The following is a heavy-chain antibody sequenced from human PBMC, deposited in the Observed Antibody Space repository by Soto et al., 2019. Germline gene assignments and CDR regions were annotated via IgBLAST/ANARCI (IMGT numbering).Heavy chain of an antibody. CDR1: GFTFSTCW. V-gene: IGHV3-7*01. D-gene: IGHD3-10*01. CDR2: INQDGSER. J-gene: IGHJ4*02. Sequence: EVQLVDSGGGLVQPGGSLRLSCAASGFTFSTCWMMWVRQAPGKGLEWVANINQDGSERYYVDSVKGRFTISRDNAKNSLYLQMNSLRAEDTAVYYCVKDNRGSYWGQGTLVTVSS. CDR3: VKDNRGSY.